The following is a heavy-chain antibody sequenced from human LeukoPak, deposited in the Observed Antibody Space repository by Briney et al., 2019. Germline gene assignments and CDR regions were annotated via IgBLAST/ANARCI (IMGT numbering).Heavy chain of an antibody. CDR2: ISWNSGSI. D-gene: IGHD6-19*01. Sequence: HSGGSLRLSCAASGFTFDDYAMHWVRQAPGKGLEWVSGISWNSGSIGCADSVKGRFTISRDNAKNSLYLQMNSLRAEDTALYYCAKADSRGYSSGWYDYWGQGTLVTVSS. CDR3: AKADSRGYSSGWYDY. J-gene: IGHJ4*02. V-gene: IGHV3-9*01. CDR1: GFTFDDYA.